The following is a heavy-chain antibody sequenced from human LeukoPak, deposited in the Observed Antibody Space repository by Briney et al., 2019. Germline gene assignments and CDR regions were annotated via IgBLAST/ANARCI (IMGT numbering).Heavy chain of an antibody. V-gene: IGHV3-30*02. CDR2: IRYDGSNK. J-gene: IGHJ3*02. CDR1: GFTFSSYG. Sequence: GGSLRLSCAASGFTFSSYGMHWVRQAPGKGLEWVAFIRYDGSNKYYADSVKGRFTISRDNSKNTLYLQMNSLRAEDTAVYYCASDNPVIAAAGTGRGAFDIWGQGTMVTVSS. CDR3: ASDNPVIAAAGTGRGAFDI. D-gene: IGHD6-13*01.